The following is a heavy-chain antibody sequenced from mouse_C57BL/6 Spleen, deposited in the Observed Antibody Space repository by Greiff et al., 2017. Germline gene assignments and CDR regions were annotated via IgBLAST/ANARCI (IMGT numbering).Heavy chain of an antibody. CDR3: AREGNGYLAWFAY. J-gene: IGHJ3*01. CDR1: GYTFTSSW. D-gene: IGHD2-2*01. Sequence: QVPLQQPGTELVKPGASVKLSCKASGYTFTSSWMHWVKPRPGQGLEWIGNINTRNGGTNYHEKFKSKDTLTVDKSSSTAYMQLSSLTSEDSAVYYCAREGNGYLAWFAYWGQGTLVTVSA. V-gene: IGHV1-53*01. CDR2: INTRNGGT.